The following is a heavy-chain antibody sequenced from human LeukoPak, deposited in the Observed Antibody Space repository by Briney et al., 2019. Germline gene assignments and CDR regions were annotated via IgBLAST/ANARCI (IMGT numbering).Heavy chain of an antibody. D-gene: IGHD1-26*01. CDR3: ARTLGGSYYQWFDP. CDR1: GFTFSSYG. V-gene: IGHV3-23*01. J-gene: IGHJ5*02. CDR2: ISGSGGST. Sequence: PGGSLRLSCAASGFTFSSYGMSWVRQAPGKGLEWVSAISGSGGSTYYADSVKGRFTISRDNSKNTLYLQMNSLRAEDTAVYYCARTLGGSYYQWFDPWGQGTLVTVSS.